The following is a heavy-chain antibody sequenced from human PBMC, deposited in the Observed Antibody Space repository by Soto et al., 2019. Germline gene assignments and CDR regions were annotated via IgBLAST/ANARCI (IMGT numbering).Heavy chain of an antibody. CDR3: ARGDGYKPRWGY. V-gene: IGHV4-59*01. D-gene: IGHD2-21*01. CDR1: GGSISSYY. CDR2: ISYGTS. Sequence: PSETLSLTCTVSGGSISSYYWSWIRQPPGKGLEWIGYISYGTSNYNPSLKSRVTISVDTSKNQFSLKLSSVTAADTAVYFCARGDGYKPRWGYWGQGTLVTVSS. J-gene: IGHJ4*02.